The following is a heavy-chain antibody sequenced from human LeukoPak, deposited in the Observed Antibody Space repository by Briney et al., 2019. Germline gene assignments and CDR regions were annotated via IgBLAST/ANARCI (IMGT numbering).Heavy chain of an antibody. V-gene: IGHV1-46*01. D-gene: IGHD1-14*01. CDR2: INPSGGST. CDR1: GYTFTSCY. Sequence: ASVKVSCKASGYTFTSCYMHWVRQAPGQGLEWMGIINPSGGSTSYAQKFQGRVTMTEDTSTDTAYMELSSLRSEDTAVYYCATDSPLISGFDYWGQGTLVTVSS. J-gene: IGHJ4*02. CDR3: ATDSPLISGFDY.